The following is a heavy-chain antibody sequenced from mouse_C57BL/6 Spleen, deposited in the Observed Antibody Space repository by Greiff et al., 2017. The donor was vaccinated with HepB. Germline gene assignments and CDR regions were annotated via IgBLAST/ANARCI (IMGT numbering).Heavy chain of an antibody. D-gene: IGHD2-2*01. CDR3: ARGGGLRDGDY. Sequence: QVQLQQSGAELVMPGASVKLSCKASGYTFTSYWMHWVKQRPGQGLEWIGEIDPSDSYTNYNQKFKGKSTLTVDKSSSTAYMQLSSLTSEDSAVYYCARGGGLRDGDYWGQGTTLTVSS. CDR1: GYTFTSYW. CDR2: IDPSDSYT. V-gene: IGHV1-69*01. J-gene: IGHJ2*01.